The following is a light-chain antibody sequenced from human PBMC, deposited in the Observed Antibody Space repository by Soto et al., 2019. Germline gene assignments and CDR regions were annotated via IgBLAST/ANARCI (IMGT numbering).Light chain of an antibody. Sequence: QSALTQPASVSGSPGQSITISCTATSSDFGIYNLVSWYRQHQGKAPQVLIYEDTKRPSGVSFRFSASKSGKTASLTISGLQAEDEADYHCCSYAGNRTFVFGGGTKLTVL. CDR1: SSDFGIYNL. J-gene: IGLJ3*02. CDR3: CSYAGNRTFV. CDR2: EDT. V-gene: IGLV2-23*02.